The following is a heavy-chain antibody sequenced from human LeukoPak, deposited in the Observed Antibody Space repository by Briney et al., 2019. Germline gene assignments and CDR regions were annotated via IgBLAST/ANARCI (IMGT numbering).Heavy chain of an antibody. CDR3: ARQEVIVVPPAANWFDS. CDR2: INYSGST. J-gene: IGHJ5*01. Sequence: SETLSLTCTVSGGSISEYYWSWIRQPPGTGLEWIGYINYSGSTNYNPSLKSRVTISVDTSKNQFSLILGSVTTADTAVYYCARQEVIVVPPAANWFDSWGQGTLVTVSS. V-gene: IGHV4-59*01. D-gene: IGHD2-2*01. CDR1: GGSISEYY.